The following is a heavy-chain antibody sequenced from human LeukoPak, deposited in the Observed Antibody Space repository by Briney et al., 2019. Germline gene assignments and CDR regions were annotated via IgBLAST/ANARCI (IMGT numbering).Heavy chain of an antibody. CDR3: ARAPAAGAGLPDDY. CDR1: GGSISSYY. J-gene: IGHJ4*02. Sequence: PSETLSLTCTVSGGSISSYYWSWIRQPAGKGLEWIGRIYTSGSTNYNPSLKSRVTISVDTSKNQFSLKLSSVTAADTAVYYCARAPAAGAGLPDDYWGQGTLVTVSS. D-gene: IGHD6-13*01. V-gene: IGHV4-4*07. CDR2: IYTSGST.